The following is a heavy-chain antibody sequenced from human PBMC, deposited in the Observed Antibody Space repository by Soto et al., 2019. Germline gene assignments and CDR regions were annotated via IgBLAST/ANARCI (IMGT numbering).Heavy chain of an antibody. Sequence: QLQLQESGSGLVKPSQTLSLTCAVSGGSISSGVYSWSWIRQPPGKGLEWIGYIYHTGSTYYNPSLRSRRTISADSSKNHFSLKLSSLTAADTAMYYCARGDYHAGWYFDLWGRGTLVTVSS. CDR2: IYHTGST. D-gene: IGHD3-16*01. J-gene: IGHJ2*01. CDR3: ARGDYHAGWYFDL. CDR1: GGSISSGVYS. V-gene: IGHV4-30-2*01.